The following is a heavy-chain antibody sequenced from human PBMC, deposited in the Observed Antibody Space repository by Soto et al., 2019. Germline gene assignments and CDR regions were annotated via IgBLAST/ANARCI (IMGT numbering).Heavy chain of an antibody. CDR1: GGSISSYY. CDR2: IYYSGST. V-gene: IGHV4-59*01. CDR3: ARARGFLEFHVDV. Sequence: SETLSLTCTVSGGSISSYYWSWIRQPPGKGLEWIGYIYYSGSTNYNPSLKSRVTISVDTSKNQFSLKLSSVTAADTAVYYCARARGFLEFHVDVWGKGTTVTVSS. D-gene: IGHD3-3*01. J-gene: IGHJ6*04.